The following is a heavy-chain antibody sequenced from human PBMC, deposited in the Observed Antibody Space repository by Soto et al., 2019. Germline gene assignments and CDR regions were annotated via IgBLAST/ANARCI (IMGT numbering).Heavy chain of an antibody. D-gene: IGHD6-6*01. CDR3: RRDFDY. CDR2: LSTSGNT. Sequence: SETLSLTCTVSGVYISNYYWTWIRQPAGKGLEWIGRLSTSGNTNYNPSLKSRVTMSLDTSKNQLSLMLNSVTAADTAVYYCRRDFDYWGQGTLVTVSS. CDR1: GVYISNYY. J-gene: IGHJ4*02. V-gene: IGHV4-4*07.